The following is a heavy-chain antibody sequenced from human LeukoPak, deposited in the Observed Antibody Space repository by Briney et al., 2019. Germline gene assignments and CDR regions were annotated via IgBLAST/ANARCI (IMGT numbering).Heavy chain of an antibody. Sequence: ASVKLSCKASGYTFTSYYMHWVRQAPGQGLEWMGIINPSGGSTSYAQKFQGRVTMTRDMSTSTVYMELSSLRSEDTAVYYCARDRLFGEYYFDYWGQGTLGTVSS. V-gene: IGHV1-46*01. D-gene: IGHD3-10*02. CDR2: INPSGGST. J-gene: IGHJ4*02. CDR3: ARDRLFGEYYFDY. CDR1: GYTFTSYY.